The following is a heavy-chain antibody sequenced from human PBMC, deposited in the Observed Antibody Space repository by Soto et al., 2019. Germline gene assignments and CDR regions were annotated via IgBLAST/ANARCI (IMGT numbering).Heavy chain of an antibody. CDR2: IYYSGST. CDR3: ARGHIYIVATQPNWFDP. J-gene: IGHJ5*02. V-gene: IGHV4-31*11. Sequence: QVQLQESGPGLVKPSQTLSLTCAVSGGSISSGGYYWSWIRQHPGKGLEWIGYIYYSGSTYYNPSLKSRVTISVDTSKNQFSLKLSSVTAADTAVYYCARGHIYIVATQPNWFDPWGQGTLVTVSS. CDR1: GGSISSGGYY. D-gene: IGHD5-12*01.